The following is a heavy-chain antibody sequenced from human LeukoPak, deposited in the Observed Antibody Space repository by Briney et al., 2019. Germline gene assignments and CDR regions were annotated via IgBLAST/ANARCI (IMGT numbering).Heavy chain of an antibody. Sequence: SETLSLTCAVYGGSFSGYYWSWIRQPPGKGLEWIGEINHSGSTNYNPSLKSRVTISLDTSKNQFSLTLSSLTAADTAVYYCARGRGGNSGDNWGQGTLVTVSS. CDR1: GGSFSGYY. CDR2: INHSGST. CDR3: ARGRGGNSGDN. D-gene: IGHD4-23*01. V-gene: IGHV4-34*01. J-gene: IGHJ4*02.